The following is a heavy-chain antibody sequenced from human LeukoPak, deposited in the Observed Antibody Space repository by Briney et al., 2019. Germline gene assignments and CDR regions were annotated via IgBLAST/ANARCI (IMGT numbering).Heavy chain of an antibody. J-gene: IGHJ4*02. D-gene: IGHD2-2*01. CDR1: GFTFSSYS. V-gene: IGHV3-23*01. Sequence: PGGSLRLSYAASGFTFSSYSMNWVRQAPGKGLEWVSTISGSGSNTYYADSVKGRFTISRDNSKNTLSLQMNSLRAEDTAIYYCAKPLPAANMYFDFWGQGTLVTVSS. CDR3: AKPLPAANMYFDF. CDR2: ISGSGSNT.